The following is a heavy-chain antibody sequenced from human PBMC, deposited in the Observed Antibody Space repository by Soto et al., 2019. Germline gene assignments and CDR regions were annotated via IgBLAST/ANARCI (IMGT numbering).Heavy chain of an antibody. CDR1: GYTFTTSA. V-gene: IGHV1-3*01. CDR2: INVGNGYT. J-gene: IGHJ5*02. Sequence: ASVKVSCKASGYTFTTSAMHWVRQAPGQGLEWMGRINVGNGYTKYSQKFRGRLTITSDTSASTAYMELSSLTSEDTAVYYCARDHSSGWGNWFDPWGQGTLVTVSS. CDR3: ARDHSSGWGNWFDP. D-gene: IGHD6-19*01.